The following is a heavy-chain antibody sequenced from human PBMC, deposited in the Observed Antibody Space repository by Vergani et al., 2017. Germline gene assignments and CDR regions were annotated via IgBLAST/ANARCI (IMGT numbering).Heavy chain of an antibody. CDR2: INHSGST. D-gene: IGHD4-17*01. Sequence: QVQLQQWGAGLLKPSETLSLTCAVYGGSFSGYYWSWIRQPPGKGLEWIGEINHSGSTNYNPSLKSRVTISVDTSKNQFSLKLSSVTAADTDVYYGARDDYGDYRFEYWGQGTLVTVAS. J-gene: IGHJ4*02. CDR1: GGSFSGYY. CDR3: ARDDYGDYRFEY. V-gene: IGHV4-34*01.